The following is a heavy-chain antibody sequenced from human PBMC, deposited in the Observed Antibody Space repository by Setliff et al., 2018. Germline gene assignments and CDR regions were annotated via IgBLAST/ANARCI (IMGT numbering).Heavy chain of an antibody. J-gene: IGHJ4*02. Sequence: SETLSLTCTVSGDSINDYYWSWIRQPPGKGLEWIGYVFFTGDTDYNPSLGSRVTISLDRSKIQFSLKLSSVTAADTAVYYCARGGVTAVWDLTDWGQGTLVTVSS. CDR3: ARGGVTAVWDLTD. CDR1: GDSINDYY. D-gene: IGHD2-21*02. CDR2: VFFTGDT. V-gene: IGHV4-59*01.